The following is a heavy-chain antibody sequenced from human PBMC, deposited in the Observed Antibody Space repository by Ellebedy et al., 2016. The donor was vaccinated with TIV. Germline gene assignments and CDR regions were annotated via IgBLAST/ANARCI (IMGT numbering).Heavy chain of an antibody. CDR2: INPNSGGT. V-gene: IGHV1-2*02. CDR1: GYTFTGYY. Sequence: ASVKVSCKASGYTFTGYYMHWVRQAPGQGLEWMGWINPNSGGTKYAQKFQGRVTMTRDTSISTAYMELSRLRSDDTAVYYCARGGGNKWYLELDYWGQGTLVTVSA. D-gene: IGHD2-8*01. J-gene: IGHJ4*02. CDR3: ARGGGNKWYLELDY.